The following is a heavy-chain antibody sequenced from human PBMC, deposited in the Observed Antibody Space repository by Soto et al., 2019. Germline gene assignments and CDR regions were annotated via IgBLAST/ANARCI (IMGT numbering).Heavy chain of an antibody. V-gene: IGHV3-21*01. D-gene: IGHD4-17*01. CDR3: AREASLYVDSISNCADY. CDR2: ISTTSTYI. J-gene: IGHJ4*02. Sequence: EVQLVESGGGLVKPGGSLRLSCATSGFTFSSYSMIWVRQAPGKGLEWVSSISTTSTYIYYADSVKGRFTISRDNARNSLTLQMNGLRAEDTAVYYCAREASLYVDSISNCADYWGQGTLVTVSS. CDR1: GFTFSSYS.